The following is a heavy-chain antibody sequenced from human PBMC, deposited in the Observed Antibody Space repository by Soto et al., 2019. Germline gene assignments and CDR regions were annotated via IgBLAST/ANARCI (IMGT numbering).Heavy chain of an antibody. D-gene: IGHD6-13*01. J-gene: IGHJ5*02. CDR2: IYYSGST. V-gene: IGHV4-31*03. Sequence: SETLSLTCTVSGVSISSGGYYWSWIRQHPGKGLEWIGYIYYSGSTYYNPSLKSRVTISVDTSKNQFSLKLSSVTAADTAVYYCARSGYSSSHNWFDPWGQGTLVTVSS. CDR3: ARSGYSSSHNWFDP. CDR1: GVSISSGGYY.